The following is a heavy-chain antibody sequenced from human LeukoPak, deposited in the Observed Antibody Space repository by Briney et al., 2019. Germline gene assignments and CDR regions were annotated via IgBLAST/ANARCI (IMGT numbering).Heavy chain of an antibody. J-gene: IGHJ4*02. CDR3: AKDGGRYRFDY. V-gene: IGHV3-30*02. CDR2: IRNDETEI. CDR1: GFPFNGYN. Sequence: TGGSLRLSCAAPGFPFNGYNIHWIRQAPGKGLEWVSFIRNDETEIHYADFAKGRFTISRGRSESSVFLQMNSLRPDDTAVYYCAKDGGRYRFDYWGQGTMVTVSS. D-gene: IGHD3-16*02.